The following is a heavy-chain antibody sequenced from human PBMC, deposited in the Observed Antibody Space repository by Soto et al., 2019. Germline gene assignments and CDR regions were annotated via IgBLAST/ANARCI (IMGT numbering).Heavy chain of an antibody. J-gene: IGHJ4*01. V-gene: IGHV1-69*08. CDR1: GGTFSNHL. Sequence: QVQLVQSGAEVKKPGSSVNVSCKASGGTFSNHLISWVRQAPGQGLEWIGTIIPLFGTLNYAQKLQGRVTLYADRCKSTDYIGLSSLKSDDTAVYDCASGSLYGAGSYPVDYWGQGTLVTVSS. D-gene: IGHD3-10*01. CDR2: IIPLFGTL. CDR3: ASGSLYGAGSYPVDY.